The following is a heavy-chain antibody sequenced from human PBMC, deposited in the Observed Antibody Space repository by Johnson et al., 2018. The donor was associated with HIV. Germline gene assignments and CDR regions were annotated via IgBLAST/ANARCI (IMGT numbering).Heavy chain of an antibody. CDR2: IYSGDTT. CDR1: GFTVSSNY. V-gene: IGHV3-66*01. CDR3: AKDVGNYWPNAFDI. J-gene: IGHJ3*02. D-gene: IGHD3-22*01. Sequence: VQLVESGGGLVQPGGSLRLSCAASGFTVSSNYMSWIRQAPGKGLEWVSVIYSGDTTYYAGSVKGRFTISRDNSKNTLYLQMNSLRAEDTAVYYCAKDVGNYWPNAFDIWGQGTTVTVSS.